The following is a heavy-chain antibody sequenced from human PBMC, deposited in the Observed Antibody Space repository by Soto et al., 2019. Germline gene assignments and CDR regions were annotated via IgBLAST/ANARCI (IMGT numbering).Heavy chain of an antibody. CDR3: ARDGALDQDYYGMDV. CDR1: GYTFTGYY. Sequence: GASVKVSCKASGYTFTGYYMHWVRQAPGQGLEWMGWINPNSGGTNYAQKFQGWVTMTRDTSISTAYMELSRLRSDDTAVYYCARDGALDQDYYGMDVWGQGTTVTVSS. V-gene: IGHV1-2*04. CDR2: INPNSGGT. J-gene: IGHJ6*02.